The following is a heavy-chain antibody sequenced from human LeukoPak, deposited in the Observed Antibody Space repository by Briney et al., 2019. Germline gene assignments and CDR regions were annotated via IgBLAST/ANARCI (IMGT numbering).Heavy chain of an antibody. V-gene: IGHV3-72*01. CDR3: ATSSWYRLAY. Sequence: GGSLRLSCAASGFTFSDSFMSWVRQAPGKGLEWVGRSRNKADSYTAEYAASVKGRFTVSRDESKNSLYLQISSLETEDAAVYYCATSSWYRLAYWGQGSLVTVSS. CDR1: GFTFSDSF. CDR2: SRNKADSYTA. D-gene: IGHD6-13*01. J-gene: IGHJ4*02.